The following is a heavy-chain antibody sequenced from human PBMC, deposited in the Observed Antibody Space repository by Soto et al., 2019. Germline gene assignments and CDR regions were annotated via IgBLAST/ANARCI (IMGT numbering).Heavy chain of an antibody. V-gene: IGHV4-34*01. Sequence: QLQLQQWGAGLLKPSETLSLTCAVYGGSFSGYYWSWIRQPPGKGLEWSGEINHSGSTNYNPSLKSRVTISVDTSKDQVSLELSSVTASDTAVYYWARGKIIAAAVYFDYWGQGTLVTVSS. CDR1: GGSFSGYY. J-gene: IGHJ4*02. CDR2: INHSGST. CDR3: ARGKIIAAAVYFDY. D-gene: IGHD6-13*01.